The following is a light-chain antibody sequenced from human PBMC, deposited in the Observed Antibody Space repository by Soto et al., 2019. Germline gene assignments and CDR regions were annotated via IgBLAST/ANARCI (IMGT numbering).Light chain of an antibody. J-gene: IGKJ5*01. CDR1: QSITNW. CDR2: DAS. V-gene: IGKV1-5*01. CDR3: QHYDSSSAT. Sequence: DSQMPQSPSTLSASLGGRGTITCRASQSITNWLAWYTQPPGKAPKLLIYDASSLESGVPSRFSGSGSGTEFTLTISSLQPDDYATYYCQHYDSSSATFGQGTRLEIK.